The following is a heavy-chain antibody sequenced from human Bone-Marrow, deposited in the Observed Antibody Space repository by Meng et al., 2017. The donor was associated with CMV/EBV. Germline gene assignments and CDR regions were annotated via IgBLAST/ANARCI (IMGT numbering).Heavy chain of an antibody. J-gene: IGHJ3*02. CDR3: ARVTARDAFDI. Sequence: GESLKISCAASGFTFSSYEMTWVRQAPGKGLEFISFISFRGVPVYYAGSVKGRFTVSRDNAKNSLYLQMNSLRAGDTAVYYCARVTARDAFDIWGQGIMVSVSS. CDR2: ISFRGVPV. CDR1: GFTFSSYE. D-gene: IGHD5-18*01. V-gene: IGHV3-48*03.